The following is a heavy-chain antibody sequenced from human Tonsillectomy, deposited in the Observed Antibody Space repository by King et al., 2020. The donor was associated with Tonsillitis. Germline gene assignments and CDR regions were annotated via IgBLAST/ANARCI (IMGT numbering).Heavy chain of an antibody. CDR3: AKRPSLGHYDSSGYYLN. D-gene: IGHD3-22*01. J-gene: IGHJ4*02. CDR1: GFSFSSYG. CDR2: ISGSSSTT. V-gene: IGHV3-23*04. Sequence: VQLVESGGGLVQPGGSLRLSCAASGFSFSSYGMSWVRQAPGKGLEWVSTISGSSSTTYYADSVKGRFTISRDNSKSTLYLQLKSLRAEDTAVYYCAKRPSLGHYDSSGYYLNWGQGTLVTVSS.